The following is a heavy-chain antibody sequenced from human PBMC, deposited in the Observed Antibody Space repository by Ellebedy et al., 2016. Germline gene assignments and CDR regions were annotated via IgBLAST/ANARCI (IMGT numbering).Heavy chain of an antibody. Sequence: GESLKISXAASGFTFNNYAMHWVRQAPGKGLEWVAVISYDGSNKYYADSVKGRFTISRDNSKNTLYLQMNSLRAEDTAVYYCARRVDRVNYYGMDVWGQGTTVTVPS. CDR1: GFTFNNYA. J-gene: IGHJ6*02. V-gene: IGHV3-30-3*01. D-gene: IGHD5-12*01. CDR2: ISYDGSNK. CDR3: ARRVDRVNYYGMDV.